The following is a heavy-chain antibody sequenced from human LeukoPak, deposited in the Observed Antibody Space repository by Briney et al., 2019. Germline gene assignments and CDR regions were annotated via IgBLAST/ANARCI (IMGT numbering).Heavy chain of an antibody. J-gene: IGHJ4*02. CDR3: ATEWSAGF. Sequence: PGGSLRLSCAASGFTFDDYAMHWVRQAPGKGLEWVSLISGDGGSTYYADSLKGRFTISRDNSKNTLYLQMNSLRAEDTAVYYCATEWSAGFWGQGTLVTVSS. CDR2: ISGDGGST. D-gene: IGHD3-3*01. V-gene: IGHV3-43*02. CDR1: GFTFDDYA.